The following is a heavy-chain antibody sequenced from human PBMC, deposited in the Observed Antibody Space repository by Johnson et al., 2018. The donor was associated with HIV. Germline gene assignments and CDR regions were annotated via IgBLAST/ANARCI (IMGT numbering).Heavy chain of an antibody. Sequence: VQLVESGGGLVQPGGSLRLSCAASGFTFDDYGMSWVRQAPGKGLEWVSGINWNGGSTGYADSVKGRFTISRDNAKNSLYLQMNSLRAEDTAVYYCAKGHSSGYPKDAFDMWGQGTMVIVSS. CDR2: INWNGGST. CDR3: AKGHSSGYPKDAFDM. V-gene: IGHV3-20*04. D-gene: IGHD3-22*01. CDR1: GFTFDDYG. J-gene: IGHJ3*02.